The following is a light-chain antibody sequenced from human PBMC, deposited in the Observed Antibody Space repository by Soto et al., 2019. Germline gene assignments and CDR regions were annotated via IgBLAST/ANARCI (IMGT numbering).Light chain of an antibody. CDR2: GAS. J-gene: IGKJ4*01. Sequence: EIVMTQSPATLSVSPGEGATLSCRASQNINNNLVWYQQKPGQAPRVLIYGASTRVAGVPARFSGRGSGTEFTLTITSLPSEDFAVYYCQQSNDWTPGLTFGGGTKVDFK. CDR3: QQSNDWTPGLT. V-gene: IGKV3-15*01. CDR1: QNINNN.